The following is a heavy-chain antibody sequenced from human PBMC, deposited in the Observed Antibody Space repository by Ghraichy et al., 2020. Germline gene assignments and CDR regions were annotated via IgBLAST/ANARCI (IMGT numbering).Heavy chain of an antibody. Sequence: GESLNISCAASGFTFSSYAMSWVRQAPGKGLEWVSAISGSGGSTYYADSVKGRFTISRDNSKNTLYLQMNSLRAEDTAVYYCEDMGIAAAVAADVDDAFDIWGQGTMVTVSS. V-gene: IGHV3-23*01. CDR1: GFTFSSYA. D-gene: IGHD6-13*01. CDR2: ISGSGGST. J-gene: IGHJ3*02. CDR3: EDMGIAAAVAADVDDAFDI.